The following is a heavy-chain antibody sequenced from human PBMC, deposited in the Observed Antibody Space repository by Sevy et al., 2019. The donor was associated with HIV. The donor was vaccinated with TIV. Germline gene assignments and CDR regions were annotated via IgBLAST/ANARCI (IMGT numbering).Heavy chain of an antibody. CDR1: GYTFTSYG. J-gene: IGHJ4*02. V-gene: IGHV1-18*01. D-gene: IGHD6-19*01. Sequence: ASVKVSCKASGYTFTSYGISWVRQAPGQGLEWMGWISAYNGNTNYAQKLQGRVTMTTDTSASTAYKELRSLRSDDTAVYYCAREGTYLAVAGDYWGQGTLVTVSS. CDR2: ISAYNGNT. CDR3: AREGTYLAVAGDY.